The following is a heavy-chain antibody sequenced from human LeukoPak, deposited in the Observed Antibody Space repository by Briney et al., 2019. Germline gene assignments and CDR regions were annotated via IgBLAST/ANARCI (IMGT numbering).Heavy chain of an antibody. D-gene: IGHD3-22*01. CDR3: ARGEAMIVVV. Sequence: SETLSLTCTVSGGSISSSSYYWGWIRQPPGKGLEWIGTIYYTGSTYYNPSLKSRVTISVDRSKNQFSLKLSSVTAADTAVYYCARGEAMIVVVWGQGTLVTVSS. CDR1: GGSISSSSYY. J-gene: IGHJ4*02. V-gene: IGHV4-39*07. CDR2: IYYTGST.